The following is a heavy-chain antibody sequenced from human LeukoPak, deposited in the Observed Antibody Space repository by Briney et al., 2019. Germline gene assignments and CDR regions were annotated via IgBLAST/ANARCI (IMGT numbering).Heavy chain of an antibody. D-gene: IGHD2-2*01. V-gene: IGHV1-8*01. CDR2: VNPNSGNT. CDR3: VREPIGEPATQNWFDP. CDR1: GYTPTNYD. Sequence: ASVKVSCKASGYTPTNYDINWVRQATGQGLEWMGWVNPNSGNTGYAQKFQGRVTMSMNTSINTAYMELSSLRSEDTAVYYCVREPIGEPATQNWFDPWGQGTLVTVSS. J-gene: IGHJ5*02.